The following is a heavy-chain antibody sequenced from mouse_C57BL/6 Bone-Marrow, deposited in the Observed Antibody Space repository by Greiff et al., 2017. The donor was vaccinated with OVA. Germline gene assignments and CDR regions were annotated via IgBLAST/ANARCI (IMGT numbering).Heavy chain of an antibody. V-gene: IGHV2-9-1*01. D-gene: IGHD2-4*01. Sequence: VQLVESGPGLVAPSQSLSITCTVSGFSLTSYAISWVRQPPGKGLEWLGVIWTGGGTNYNSALKSRLSISKDNSKSQVFLKMNSLQTDDTARYYCARGGLRRTYWYFDVWGTGTTVTVSS. CDR2: IWTGGGT. J-gene: IGHJ1*03. CDR1: GFSLTSYA. CDR3: ARGGLRRTYWYFDV.